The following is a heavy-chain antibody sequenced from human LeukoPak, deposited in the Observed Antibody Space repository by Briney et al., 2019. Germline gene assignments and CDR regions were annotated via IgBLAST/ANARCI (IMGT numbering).Heavy chain of an antibody. J-gene: IGHJ4*02. V-gene: IGHV3-23*01. Sequence: PGGSLRLACSASGFTFSSHAMSWVRQAPGKGLEWVSYINGNGDGTDYADSVKGRFTISRDNSKNTLYLQMHSLRAEDTAVYYCARGGTIAVAVFDYWGQGTLVTVSS. CDR3: ARGGTIAVAVFDY. CDR1: GFTFSSHA. CDR2: INGNGDGT. D-gene: IGHD6-19*01.